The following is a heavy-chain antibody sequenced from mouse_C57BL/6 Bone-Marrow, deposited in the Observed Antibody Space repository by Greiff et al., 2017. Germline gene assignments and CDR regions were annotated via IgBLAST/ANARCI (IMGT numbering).Heavy chain of an antibody. D-gene: IGHD2-12*01. CDR1: GFNIQDDY. CDR3: TPYYSLDY. J-gene: IGHJ2*01. CDR2: IDPSNGDT. V-gene: IGHV14-4*01. Sequence: EVQLQQSGAELVRPGASVQLSCTASGFNIQDDYMHWVKQRPEQGLEWIGWIDPSNGDTEYASKFQGKATITADTSSNTASLQLSSLTSEDTAVYYCTPYYSLDYWGQGTTLTVSS.